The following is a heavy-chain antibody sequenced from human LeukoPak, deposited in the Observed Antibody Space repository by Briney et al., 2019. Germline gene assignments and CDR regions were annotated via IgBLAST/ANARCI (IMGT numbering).Heavy chain of an antibody. J-gene: IGHJ1*01. D-gene: IGHD2-21*02. V-gene: IGHV3-23*01. Sequence: GGSLRLSCAASGFTFRNSAMTWVRQPPGKRLEWVSSITGSGGSSFYADSVKGRFTISRDNPKNTLYLQMNSLRVEDTAVYFCAKGSLQGDHWGQGTLVTVSS. CDR2: ITGSGGSS. CDR1: GFTFRNSA. CDR3: AKGSLQGDH.